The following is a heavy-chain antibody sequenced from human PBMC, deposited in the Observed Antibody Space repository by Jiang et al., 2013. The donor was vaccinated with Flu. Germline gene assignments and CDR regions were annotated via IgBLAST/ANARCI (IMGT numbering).Heavy chain of an antibody. CDR1: GYSFTNYY. J-gene: IGHJ6*03. V-gene: IGHV1-2*02. CDR2: INPNSGGT. CDR3: VKEFDSGRYTRYYQYMGV. D-gene: IGHD6-19*01. Sequence: SGAEVKKPGASVRVSCETSGYSFTNYYIHWVRLAPGRGLEWLGYINPNSGGTNYAQRFQGRVTVTSVTSTSTAYMELSRLRFDDTAMYYCVKEFDSGRYTRYYQYMGVWGNGTTVTVS.